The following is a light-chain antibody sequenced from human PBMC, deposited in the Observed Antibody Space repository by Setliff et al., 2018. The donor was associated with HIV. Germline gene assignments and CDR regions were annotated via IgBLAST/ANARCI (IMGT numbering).Light chain of an antibody. J-gene: IGLJ2*01. V-gene: IGLV2-14*01. CDR1: SSDVGGFNY. Sequence: QSALTPPASVSGSPGQSITISCTGTSSDVGGFNYVSWYQRHPGKAPKFMIYEVNNRPSGVSNRFSGSKSGNTASLSISGLQAEDEADYYCSSFTSNSTVIFGGGTK. CDR2: EVN. CDR3: SSFTSNSTVI.